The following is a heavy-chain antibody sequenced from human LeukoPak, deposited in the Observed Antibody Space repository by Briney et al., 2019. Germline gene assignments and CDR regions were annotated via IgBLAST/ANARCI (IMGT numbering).Heavy chain of an antibody. V-gene: IGHV5-51*01. CDR1: GYSFTSYW. J-gene: IGHJ4*02. Sequence: GESLKISCKGSGYSFTSYWIGWVRQMPGKGLEWVGIIYPGDSDTRYSPSFQGQVTISADKSISTAYLQWSSLKAPDTAMYYCARYDYYGSGRKYYFDYWGQGTLVTVSS. CDR3: ARYDYYGSGRKYYFDY. CDR2: IYPGDSDT. D-gene: IGHD3-10*01.